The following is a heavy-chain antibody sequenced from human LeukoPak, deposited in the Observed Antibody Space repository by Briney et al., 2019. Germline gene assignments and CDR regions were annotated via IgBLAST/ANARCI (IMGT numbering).Heavy chain of an antibody. CDR1: GFTFSSYE. Sequence: GGSLRLSCAASGFTFSSYEMNWVRQAPGKGLEWVSYISSSGSTIYYADSVKGRFTISRDNAKNSLYLQMNSLRAEDTAVYYCARDLDSGSWYGFWNYWGQGTLVTVSS. J-gene: IGHJ4*02. D-gene: IGHD6-13*01. V-gene: IGHV3-48*03. CDR3: ARDLDSGSWYGFWNY. CDR2: ISSSGSTI.